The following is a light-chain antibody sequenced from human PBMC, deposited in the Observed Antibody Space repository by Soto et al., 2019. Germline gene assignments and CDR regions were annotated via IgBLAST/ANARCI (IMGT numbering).Light chain of an antibody. J-gene: IGKJ3*01. CDR2: GAS. CDR1: QSVRSSS. V-gene: IGKV3-20*01. Sequence: EIVLTQSPGTLSLSPGERAALSCRSSQSVRSSSLAWYQQKPGQAPRLLIYGASSRATGIPDRFSGSGSGTDFTLTISRLEPEDFAVYYCQQYGSSPLTFGPGTKVDIK. CDR3: QQYGSSPLT.